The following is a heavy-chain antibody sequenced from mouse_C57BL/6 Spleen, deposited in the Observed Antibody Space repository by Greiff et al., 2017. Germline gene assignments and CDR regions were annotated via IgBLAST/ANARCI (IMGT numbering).Heavy chain of an antibody. CDR3: ARERGLGSVFDY. V-gene: IGHV1-50*01. J-gene: IGHJ2*01. D-gene: IGHD1-1*01. CDR1: GYTFTSYW. CDR2: IDPSDSYT. Sequence: QVQLQQPGAELVKPGASVKLSCKASGYTFTSYWMQWVKQRPGQGLEWIGEIDPSDSYTNYNQKFKGKATLTVDTSSSTAYMQLSSLTSEDSAVYYCARERGLGSVFDYWGQGTTLTVSS.